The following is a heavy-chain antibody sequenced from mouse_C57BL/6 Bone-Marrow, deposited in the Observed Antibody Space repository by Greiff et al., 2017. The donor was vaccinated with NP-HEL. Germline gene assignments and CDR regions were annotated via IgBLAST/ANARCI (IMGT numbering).Heavy chain of an antibody. J-gene: IGHJ4*01. Sequence: VKLMESGAELARPGASVKLSCKASGYTFTSYGISWVKQRTGQGLEWIGEIYPRSGNTYYNEKFKGKATLTADKSSSTAYMELRSLTSEDSAVYFCARGSSYAYYYAMDYWGQGTSVKVSS. V-gene: IGHV1-81*01. D-gene: IGHD1-1*01. CDR1: GYTFTSYG. CDR3: ARGSSYAYYYAMDY. CDR2: IYPRSGNT.